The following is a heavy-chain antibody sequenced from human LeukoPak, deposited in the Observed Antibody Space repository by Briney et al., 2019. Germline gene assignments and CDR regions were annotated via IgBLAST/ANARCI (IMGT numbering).Heavy chain of an antibody. CDR1: GFTFDDYA. D-gene: IGHD3-22*01. CDR3: AKDIGSGYSLDAFDI. J-gene: IGHJ3*02. CDR2: ISWDGGST. Sequence: PGGSLRLSCAASGFTFDDYAMHWVRQAPGKGLEWVSLISWDGGSTYYADSVRGRFTISRDNSKNSLYLQMNSLRAEDTALYYCAKDIGSGYSLDAFDIWGQGTMVTVSS. V-gene: IGHV3-43D*03.